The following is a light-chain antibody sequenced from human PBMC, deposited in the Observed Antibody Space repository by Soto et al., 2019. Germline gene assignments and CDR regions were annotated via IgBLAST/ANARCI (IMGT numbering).Light chain of an antibody. CDR3: TKLTHFPRP. Sequence: DVVMTQTPLSSPVTLGQPASISCRSSQSLVHSDGNTYLSWLQQRPGQPPRLLIYKISNRFSGVPAKFGVRGAGTDFPLKISRGEAGDVGFYNCTKLTHFPRPFVQGTKVEIK. CDR1: QSLVHSDGNTY. V-gene: IGKV2-24*01. J-gene: IGKJ1*01. CDR2: KIS.